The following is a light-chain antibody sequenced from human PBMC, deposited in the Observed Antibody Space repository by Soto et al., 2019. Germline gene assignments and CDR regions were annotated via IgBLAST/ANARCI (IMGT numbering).Light chain of an antibody. CDR2: EVS. CDR3: NSYTSSSTSV. Sequence: QSALTQPASVSGSPGQSITISCTGTSSDVGGYNYVSWYQQHPGKAPKLMIYEVSNRPSGVSNRFSGSKSGNTASLTISGLQAEDEADYYCNSYTSSSTSVFGGGTKVTDL. J-gene: IGLJ2*01. CDR1: SSDVGGYNY. V-gene: IGLV2-14*01.